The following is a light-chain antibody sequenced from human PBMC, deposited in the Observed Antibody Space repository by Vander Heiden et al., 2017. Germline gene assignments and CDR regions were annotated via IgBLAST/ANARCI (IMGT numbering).Light chain of an antibody. V-gene: IGLV1-44*01. Sequence: SVLTRPPSASGTPGQRVTISCSGSSSNIGSNTVNWYQQLPGTAPKLLIYSNNQRPSGVPDRFSGSKSGTSASLAISGLQSEDEADYYCATWDDSLNGRVFGGGTKLTVL. J-gene: IGLJ2*01. CDR1: SSNIGSNT. CDR3: ATWDDSLNGRV. CDR2: SNN.